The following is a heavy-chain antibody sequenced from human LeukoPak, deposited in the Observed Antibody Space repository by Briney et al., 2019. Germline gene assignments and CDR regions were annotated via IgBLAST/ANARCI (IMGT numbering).Heavy chain of an antibody. J-gene: IGHJ6*02. Sequence: ASVKVSCKASGGTFSSYAISWVRQAPGQGLEWMGGIIPIFGTANYAQKFQGRVTITTDESTSTAYMELSSLRSEDTAVYYCARATYYYDSSGYPYQYGMDVWGQGTTVTVSS. CDR3: ARATYYYDSSGYPYQYGMDV. D-gene: IGHD3-22*01. V-gene: IGHV1-69*05. CDR2: IIPIFGTA. CDR1: GGTFSSYA.